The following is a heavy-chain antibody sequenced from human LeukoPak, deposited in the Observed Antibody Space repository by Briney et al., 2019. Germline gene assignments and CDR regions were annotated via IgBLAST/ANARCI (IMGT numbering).Heavy chain of an antibody. CDR3: ARAAGGRYCSSTSCYAIDY. D-gene: IGHD2-2*01. CDR1: GGSFRGYY. J-gene: IGHJ4*02. V-gene: IGHV4-34*01. CDR2: INHSGST. Sequence: SETLSLTCAVYGGSFRGYYWSWIRQPPGKGLHWIGEINHSGSTNYNPSLTTRVTISVDTSRNQFSLKLSSVTAGDTAVYYCARAAGGRYCSSTSCYAIDYWGQGTLVTVSS.